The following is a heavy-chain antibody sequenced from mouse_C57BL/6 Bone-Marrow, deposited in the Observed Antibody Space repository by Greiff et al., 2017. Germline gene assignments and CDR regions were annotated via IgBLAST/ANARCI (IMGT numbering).Heavy chain of an antibody. CDR2: ISNGGGST. J-gene: IGHJ4*01. CDR3: ARHGYDGYPYAMDY. V-gene: IGHV5-12*01. CDR1: GFTFSDYY. D-gene: IGHD2-3*01. Sequence: EVKVVESGGGLVQPGGSLKLSCAASGFTFSDYYMYWVRQTPEKRLEWVAYISNGGGSTYYPDTVKGRFTISRDNAKNTLYLQMSRLKSEDTAMYYCARHGYDGYPYAMDYWGQGTSVTVSS.